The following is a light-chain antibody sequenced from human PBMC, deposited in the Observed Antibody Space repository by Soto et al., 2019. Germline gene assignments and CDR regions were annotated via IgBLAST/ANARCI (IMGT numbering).Light chain of an antibody. CDR3: QSFDTSLGRSV. CDR1: SSNIGAGFD. Sequence: QSVLTQPPSVSGAPGQRVTIPCTGNSSNIGAGFDVHWYQHLPGTAPKLLIYGNNHRPSGVPDRFSGSKSGTSASLAITGLQAEDEADYSCQSFDTSLGRSVFGGGTKLTVL. CDR2: GNN. J-gene: IGLJ2*01. V-gene: IGLV1-40*01.